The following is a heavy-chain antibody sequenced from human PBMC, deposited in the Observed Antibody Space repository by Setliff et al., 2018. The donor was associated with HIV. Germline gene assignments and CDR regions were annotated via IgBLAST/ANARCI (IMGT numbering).Heavy chain of an antibody. V-gene: IGHV4-59*11. Sequence: SETLSLTCTVSGGSISSHYWSWIRQPPGKELEWIGYIYYSGSPNYNPSLKSRVTISVDTSKNQLSLKLSSVTAADTAVYYCARGHEWLRIWGQGMLVTVSS. J-gene: IGHJ4*02. CDR2: IYYSGSP. CDR3: ARGHEWLRI. CDR1: GGSISSHY. D-gene: IGHD5-12*01.